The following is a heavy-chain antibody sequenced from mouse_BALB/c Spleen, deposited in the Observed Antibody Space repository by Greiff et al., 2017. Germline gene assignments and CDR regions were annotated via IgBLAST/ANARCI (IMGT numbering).Heavy chain of an antibody. V-gene: IGHV1-87*01. J-gene: IGHJ2*01. CDR2: IYPGDGDT. CDR1: GYTFTSYW. D-gene: IGHD1-1*01. CDR3: ARERGSSDY. Sequence: QVQLKQSGAELARPGASVKLSCKASGYTFTSYWMQWVKQRPGQGLEWIGAIYPGDGDTRYTQKFKGKATLTADKSSSTAYMQLSSLASEDSAVYYCARERGSSDYWGQGTTLTVSS.